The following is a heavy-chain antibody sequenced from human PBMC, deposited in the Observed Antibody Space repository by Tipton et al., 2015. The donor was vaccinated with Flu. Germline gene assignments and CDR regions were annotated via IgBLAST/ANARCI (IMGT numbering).Heavy chain of an antibody. D-gene: IGHD4-17*01. J-gene: IGHJ4*02. CDR2: ISYSGTT. V-gene: IGHV4-59*08. CDR1: GASISDYY. CDR3: ASAPTMTTFFF. Sequence: TLSLTCSVSGASISDYYWNWIRQRPGKGLEWLAHISYSGTTDYKPSLKSRLTVSADTSKNQFSLKLTSVTATDTAIYYCASAPTMTTFFFWGQGTLVTVSS.